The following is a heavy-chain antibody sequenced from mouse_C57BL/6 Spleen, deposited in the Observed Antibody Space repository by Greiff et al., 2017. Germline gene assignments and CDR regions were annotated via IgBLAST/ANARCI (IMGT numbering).Heavy chain of an antibody. Sequence: VQLQQPGAELVKPGASVKLSCKASGYTFTSYWMHWVKQRPGRGLEWIGRIDPNSGGTKYNEKFKSKATLTVDKPSSTAYMQRSSLTSEDSAVYYCARPGTTVVADWYFDVWGTGTTVTVSS. J-gene: IGHJ1*03. CDR1: GYTFTSYW. CDR2: IDPNSGGT. V-gene: IGHV1-72*01. D-gene: IGHD1-1*01. CDR3: ARPGTTVVADWYFDV.